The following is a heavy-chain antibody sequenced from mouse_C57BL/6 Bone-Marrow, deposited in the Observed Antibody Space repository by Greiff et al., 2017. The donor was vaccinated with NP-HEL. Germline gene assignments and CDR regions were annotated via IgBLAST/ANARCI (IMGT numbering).Heavy chain of an antibody. D-gene: IGHD1-1*01. CDR2: IWRGGST. Sequence: QVQLQQSGPGLVQPSQSLSITCTVSGFSLTSYGVHWVRQSPGKGLEWLGVIWRGGSTDYNAAFMSRLSITKDHSKSQVFFKMNSLQADDTAINNGAKEGIYSKGGWFAYGGQGTLVTVSA. CDR3: AKEGIYSKGGWFAY. J-gene: IGHJ3*01. CDR1: GFSLTSYG. V-gene: IGHV2-5*01.